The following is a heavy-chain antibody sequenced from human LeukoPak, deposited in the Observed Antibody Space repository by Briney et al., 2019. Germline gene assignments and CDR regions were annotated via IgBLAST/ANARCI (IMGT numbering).Heavy chain of an antibody. CDR2: IYYSGST. D-gene: IGHD6-13*01. V-gene: IGHV4-39*01. Sequence: SETLSLTCTVSGGSISSSSYYWGWIRQPPGKGLEWIGSIYYSGSTYYSPSLKSRVTISVDTSKNQFSLKLSSVTAADTAVYYCARRYTSSWYLDYWGQGTLVTVSS. J-gene: IGHJ4*02. CDR1: GGSISSSSYY. CDR3: ARRYTSSWYLDY.